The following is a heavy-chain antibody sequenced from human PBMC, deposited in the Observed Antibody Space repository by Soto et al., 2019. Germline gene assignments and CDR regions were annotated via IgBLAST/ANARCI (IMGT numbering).Heavy chain of an antibody. D-gene: IGHD6-19*01. J-gene: IGHJ6*03. CDR1: GFTFSTYS. CDR2: ISSSSSTI. V-gene: IGHV3-48*01. CDR3: ARPDSSPGAYYYYYMDV. Sequence: GGSLRLSCAASGFTFSTYSMNWVRQAPGKGLEWVSYISSSSSTIYYADSVKGRFTMSRDNAKNSLYLQMNSLRAEDTAVYYCARPDSSPGAYYYYYMDVWGKGTTVTSP.